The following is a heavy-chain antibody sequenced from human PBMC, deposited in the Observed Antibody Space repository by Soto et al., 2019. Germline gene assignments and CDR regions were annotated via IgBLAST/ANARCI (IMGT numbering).Heavy chain of an antibody. CDR2: ITAFNGNT. D-gene: IGHD3-3*01. CDR3: ARISQSDFWSGYYYFFDY. Sequence: QVHLVQSGAEVEKPGASVKVSCKASGYTFTDYGISWVRQAPGQGLQWMGWITAFNGNTKYAQQFQGRVTMTTDTSTSTAYMELRSLDSDDTAVYYCARISQSDFWSGYYYFFDYWGQGTLVTVSS. J-gene: IGHJ4*02. V-gene: IGHV1-18*01. CDR1: GYTFTDYG.